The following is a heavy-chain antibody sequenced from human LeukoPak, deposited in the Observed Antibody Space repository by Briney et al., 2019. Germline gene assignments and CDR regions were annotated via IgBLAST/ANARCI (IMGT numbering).Heavy chain of an antibody. CDR3: AKAPWYSSGWSIDY. J-gene: IGHJ4*02. CDR2: VNSNGAGT. D-gene: IGHD6-13*01. Sequence: GGSLRLSRAAPRFTFSSYAMSWVRQPPGKGLAWVSGVNSNGAGTDYEDSVPGRFTLSSDNSNNMLYLQLNSLRAEDTAVYCCAKAPWYSSGWSIDYWGQGTLVTVSS. CDR1: RFTFSSYA. V-gene: IGHV3-23*05.